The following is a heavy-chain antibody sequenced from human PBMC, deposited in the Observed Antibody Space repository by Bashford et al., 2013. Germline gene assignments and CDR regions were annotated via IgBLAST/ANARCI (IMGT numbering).Heavy chain of an antibody. CDR2: IRSKAYGGTT. D-gene: IGHD5-18*01. V-gene: IGHV3-49*03. J-gene: IGHJ6*02. Sequence: GSLRLSCTASGFTFGDYAMSWFRQAPGKGLEWVGFIRSKAYGGTTEYAASVKGRFTISRDDSKSIAYLQMNSLKTEDTAVYYCTRTINVDTASYYYYGMDVWDQGTTVTVSS. CDR1: GFTFGDYA. CDR3: TRTINVDTASYYYYGMDV.